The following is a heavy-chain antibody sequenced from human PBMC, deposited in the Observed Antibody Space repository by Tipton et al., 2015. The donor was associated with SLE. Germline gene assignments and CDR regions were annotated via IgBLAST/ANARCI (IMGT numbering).Heavy chain of an antibody. V-gene: IGHV3-23*03. CDR3: AKDRPSWAS. Sequence: SLRLSCAASGFSFRSYAMSWVRQGPAKGLEWVAFIYAGGASTFYADSVKGRFTISRDDSNNTLYLQMNSLRAEDTAVYYCAKDRPSWASWGQGTLVTVSS. CDR1: GFSFRSYA. CDR2: IYAGGAST. D-gene: IGHD3-10*01. J-gene: IGHJ5*02.